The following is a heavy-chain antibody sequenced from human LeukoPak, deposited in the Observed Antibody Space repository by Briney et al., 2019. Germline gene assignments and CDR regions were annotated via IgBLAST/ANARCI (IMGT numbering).Heavy chain of an antibody. J-gene: IGHJ3*02. Sequence: GGSLRLSCAASGFTFSDYYMSWIRQAPGKGLEWVSYISSSGSTIYYADSVKGRFTISRDNSKNTLYLQMNSLRAEDTAVYYCAEERRQLNAFDIWGQGTMVTVSS. CDR1: GFTFSDYY. V-gene: IGHV3-11*04. CDR2: ISSSGSTI. CDR3: AEERRQLNAFDI. D-gene: IGHD5-24*01.